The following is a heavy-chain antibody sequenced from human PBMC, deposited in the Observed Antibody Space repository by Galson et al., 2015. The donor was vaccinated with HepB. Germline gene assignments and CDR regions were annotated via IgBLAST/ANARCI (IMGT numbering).Heavy chain of an antibody. CDR3: ARGPWGSGSYYPPFDY. Sequence: FTSYSFNWVRQAPGQGLEWMGRIIPSLNIANYAQRFQGRVTITADRSTSTAYMEVRSLRSEDTAVYYCARGPWGSGSYYPPFDYWGQGTLVTVSS. CDR1: FTSYS. J-gene: IGHJ4*02. CDR2: IIPSLNIA. V-gene: IGHV1-69*02. D-gene: IGHD3-10*01.